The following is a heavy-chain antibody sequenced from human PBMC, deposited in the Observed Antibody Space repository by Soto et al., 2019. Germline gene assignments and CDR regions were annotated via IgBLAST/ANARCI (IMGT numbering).Heavy chain of an antibody. CDR3: ARGRPRECYNAGHSDFDI. V-gene: IGHV4-59*01. CDR2: IDSRGNT. Sequence: QVQLQESGPRLVKPSETLSLTCTVSGGSITSDYWSWIRQSPGKGLEWIGYIDSRGNTNYNPSLNGRVNISVDTSKTHFSLNLSSVTAAGTSVYYCARGRPRECYNAGHSDFDIWGQGTMFTVSS. CDR1: GGSITSDY. D-gene: IGHD2-15*01. J-gene: IGHJ3*02.